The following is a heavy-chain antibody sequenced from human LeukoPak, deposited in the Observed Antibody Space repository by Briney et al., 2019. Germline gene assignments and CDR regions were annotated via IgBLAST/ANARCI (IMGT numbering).Heavy chain of an antibody. D-gene: IGHD4-11*01. V-gene: IGHV3-30*04. J-gene: IGHJ3*02. Sequence: PGGSLRLSCAASGFTLSSYAMHWVRQAPGKGLEWVAVISYDGSNKYYADSVKGRFTISRDNSKNTLYLQMNSLRAEDTAVYYCASRIDYSFAYDIWGQGTMVTVSS. CDR3: ASRIDYSFAYDI. CDR2: ISYDGSNK. CDR1: GFTLSSYA.